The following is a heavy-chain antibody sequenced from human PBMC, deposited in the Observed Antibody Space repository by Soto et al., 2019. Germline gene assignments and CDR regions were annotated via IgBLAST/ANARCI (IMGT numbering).Heavy chain of an antibody. D-gene: IGHD3-22*01. CDR2: INHSGST. CDR1: GGSFSGYY. Sequence: KPSETLSLTCAVYGGSFSGYYWSWIRQPPGKGLEWIGEINHSGSTNYNPSLKSRVTISVDTSKNQFSLKLSSVTAADTAVYYCARSRGYYYEYYFDYWGQGTLVTVSS. CDR3: ARSRGYYYEYYFDY. V-gene: IGHV4-34*01. J-gene: IGHJ4*02.